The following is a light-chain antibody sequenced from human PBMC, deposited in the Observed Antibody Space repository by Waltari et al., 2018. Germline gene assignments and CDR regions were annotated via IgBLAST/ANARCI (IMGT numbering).Light chain of an antibody. CDR1: NIGSKN. Sequence: SYELTQPLSVSVALGQTARITCGGNNIGSKNVHWYQQKPGQAPVLVIYRDSNRPSGLPERVSGSKAGNTATLSSSRAQAGDEADYYCQVWDSSTVVFGGGTKLTVL. CDR2: RDS. CDR3: QVWDSSTVV. V-gene: IGLV3-9*01. J-gene: IGLJ2*01.